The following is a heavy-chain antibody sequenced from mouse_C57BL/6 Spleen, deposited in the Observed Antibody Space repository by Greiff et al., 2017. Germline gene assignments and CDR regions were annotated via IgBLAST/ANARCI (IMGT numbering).Heavy chain of an antibody. CDR3: TTDYGSSYGFAY. V-gene: IGHV14-4*01. Sequence: VHVKQSGAELVRPGASVKLSCTASGFNIKDDYMNWVKQRPEQGLEWIGWIDPANGDTEYASKFQGKATITADTSSNTAYLQLSSLTSEDTAVYYGTTDYGSSYGFAYWGQGTLVTVSA. D-gene: IGHD1-1*01. CDR2: IDPANGDT. CDR1: GFNIKDDY. J-gene: IGHJ3*01.